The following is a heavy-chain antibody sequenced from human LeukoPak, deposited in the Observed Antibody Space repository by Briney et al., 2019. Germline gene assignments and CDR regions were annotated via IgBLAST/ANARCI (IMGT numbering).Heavy chain of an antibody. Sequence: PSETLSLTCAVYGGSFSGYYWSWIRQPPGKGLEWIGEINHSGSTNYNPSLKSRVTISVDTSKNQFSLKLSSVTAADTAVYYCARAPNWSCDDYWGQGTLVTVSS. J-gene: IGHJ4*02. CDR1: GGSFSGYY. CDR3: ARAPNWSCDDY. D-gene: IGHD7-27*01. CDR2: INHSGST. V-gene: IGHV4-34*01.